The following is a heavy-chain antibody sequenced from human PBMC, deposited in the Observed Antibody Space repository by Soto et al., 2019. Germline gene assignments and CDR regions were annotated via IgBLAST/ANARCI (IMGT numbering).Heavy chain of an antibody. J-gene: IGHJ5*02. CDR1: GGSFFSSAYY. Sequence: PSETLSLTCGVSGGSFFSSAYYFFCIRQAPWNGLELIGSINYSGSTYYNPSLKSRVTISVDTSRNQFSLKLSSVTAADTALYYCSRRAPEGFDPWGQGTLVTVSS. CDR2: INYSGST. CDR3: SRRAPEGFDP. V-gene: IGHV4-39*01.